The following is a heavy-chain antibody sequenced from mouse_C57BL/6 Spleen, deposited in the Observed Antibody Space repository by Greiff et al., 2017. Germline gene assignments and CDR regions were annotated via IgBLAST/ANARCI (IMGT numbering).Heavy chain of an antibody. CDR1: GYTFTRYG. V-gene: IGHV1-81*01. J-gene: IGHJ3*01. CDR3: AKVYSKGFAY. D-gene: IGHD2-5*01. CDR2: IYPRSGNT. Sequence: VKLLESGAELARPGASVKLSCKASGYTFTRYGISWVKQRTGQGLELIGEIYPRSGNTYYNEKFKGKATLTADKSSSTAYMELRSLTSEDSAVYFCAKVYSKGFAYWGQGTLVTVSA.